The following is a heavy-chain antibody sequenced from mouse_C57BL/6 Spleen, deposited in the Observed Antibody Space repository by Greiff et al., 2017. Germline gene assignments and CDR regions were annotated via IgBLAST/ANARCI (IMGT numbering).Heavy chain of an antibody. CDR1: GYTFTSYW. V-gene: IGHV1-52*01. Sequence: VQLQQPGAELVRPGSSVKLSCKASGYTFTSYWMHWVKQRPIQGLEWIGNIDPSDNETHYNQKFKDKATLTVDKSSSTAYMQLSSLTSEDSAVYYCAKGINYGSPAWFAYWGQGTLVTVSA. CDR3: AKGINYGSPAWFAY. J-gene: IGHJ3*01. D-gene: IGHD1-1*01. CDR2: IDPSDNET.